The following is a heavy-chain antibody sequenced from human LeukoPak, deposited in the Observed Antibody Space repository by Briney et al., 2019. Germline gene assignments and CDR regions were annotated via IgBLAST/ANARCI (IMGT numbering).Heavy chain of an antibody. CDR3: AVGDPFNYYMDL. V-gene: IGHV1-69*05. J-gene: IGHJ6*03. CDR1: GGTFSNYA. CDR2: LIPIFGAT. D-gene: IGHD4-17*01. Sequence: GASVKVSCKASGGTFSNYAISWVRQAPGQGLEWMGGLIPIFGATNYTQRFQGRITITTDESTTTAYMELSSLRSEDTAVYLCAVGDPFNYYMDLWGKGTTVTVFS.